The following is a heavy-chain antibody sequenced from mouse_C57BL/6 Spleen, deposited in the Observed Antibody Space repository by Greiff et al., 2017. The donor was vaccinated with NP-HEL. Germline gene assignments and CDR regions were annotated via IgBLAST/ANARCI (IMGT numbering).Heavy chain of an antibody. CDR1: GFSFSSYA. CDR3: AREGDDDGVDY. CDR2: ISAGGSYT. D-gene: IGHD2-4*01. V-gene: IGHV5-4*01. J-gene: IGHJ2*01. Sequence: EVKLVESGGGLVKPGGSLKLSCAASGFSFSSYAMSWVRQTPEKRLEWIATISAGGSYTYYPHNVKGRFTISRDKAKNNLYLQMSRLKSEDTAMYYCAREGDDDGVDYWGQGTTLTVSS.